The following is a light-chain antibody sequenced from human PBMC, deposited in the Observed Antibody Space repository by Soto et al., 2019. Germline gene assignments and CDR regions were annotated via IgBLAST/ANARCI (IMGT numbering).Light chain of an antibody. J-gene: IGKJ5*01. CDR3: QQYNDWPRT. CDR1: QSFSSN. V-gene: IGKV3-15*01. CDR2: SAS. Sequence: LVITQSPATLSVSPGERVTLSCRASQSFSSNLAWYQHKPGQAPRLLNYSASTTDTDVPPRFSGSGSGTEFTLTISNLQSEDVAVYYCQQYNDWPRTFGQGTRLEI.